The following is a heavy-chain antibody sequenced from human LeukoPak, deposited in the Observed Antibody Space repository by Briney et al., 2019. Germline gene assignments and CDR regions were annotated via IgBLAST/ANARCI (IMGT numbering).Heavy chain of an antibody. Sequence: GGSLRLSCAASGFTFSSYAMSWVRQAPGKGLEWVSAISGTSGSTYYTDSVKGRFTIFRDNSKNTLYLQMNSLRAEDTAVYYCAKSYGSGSYSYDYWGQGTLVTVSS. CDR2: ISGTSGST. D-gene: IGHD3-10*01. CDR3: AKSYGSGSYSYDY. J-gene: IGHJ4*02. V-gene: IGHV3-23*01. CDR1: GFTFSSYA.